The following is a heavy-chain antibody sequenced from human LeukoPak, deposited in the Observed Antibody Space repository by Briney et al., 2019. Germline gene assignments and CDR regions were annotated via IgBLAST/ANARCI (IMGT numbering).Heavy chain of an antibody. CDR1: GGSFSRYY. CDR2: INHSGST. V-gene: IGHV4-34*01. J-gene: IGHJ5*02. CDR3: ARGWWDDWFDP. D-gene: IGHD2-8*02. Sequence: SETLSLTCAVYGGSFSRYYWSWIRQPPGKGLEWIGEINHSGSTNYNPSLKSRVTISVDTSKNQFSLKLSSVTAADTAVYYCARGWWDDWFDPWGPGTLVTVSS.